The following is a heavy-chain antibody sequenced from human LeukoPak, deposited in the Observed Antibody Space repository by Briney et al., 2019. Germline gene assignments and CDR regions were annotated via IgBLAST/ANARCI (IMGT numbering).Heavy chain of an antibody. V-gene: IGHV1-18*01. D-gene: IGHD1-1*01. CDR3: ARERMYRPYYMDV. CDR2: ISGYNENT. CDR1: GYTFTNYT. J-gene: IGHJ6*03. Sequence: GASVKVSCKTSGYTFTNYTMNWVRQAPGQGLEWMGWISGYNENTNYAQKFQGRVTMTTDTSTSTAYMELRSLRSDDTAVYYCARERMYRPYYMDVWGKGTTVTVSS.